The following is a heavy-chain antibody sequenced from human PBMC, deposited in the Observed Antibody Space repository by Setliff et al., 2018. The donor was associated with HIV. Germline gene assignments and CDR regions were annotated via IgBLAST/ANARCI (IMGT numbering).Heavy chain of an antibody. D-gene: IGHD3-10*01. V-gene: IGHV4-61*02. CDR3: ARVAFYGPGSHDYFDH. J-gene: IGHJ4*01. Sequence: NPSETLSLTCTVSGVSINTGSFYWNWIRQPAGKGLEWIGRIYTSGSTSYTPSLKSRVSISVDTSKNQFSLKLNSVTATDTAMYYCARVAFYGPGSHDYFDHWGHGIPVTVSS. CDR1: GVSINTGSFY. CDR2: IYTSGST.